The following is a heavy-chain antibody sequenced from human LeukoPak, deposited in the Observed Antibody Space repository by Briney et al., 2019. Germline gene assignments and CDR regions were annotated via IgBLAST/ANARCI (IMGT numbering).Heavy chain of an antibody. V-gene: IGHV3-13*04. J-gene: IGHJ4*02. CDR3: VRVKKSYSGYDTYYFDY. CDR1: GFTFSNYD. CDR2: IGTAGDT. Sequence: GGSLRLSCAASGFTFSNYDMHWVRQATGKGLEWVSAIGTAGDTYYPGSVKGRFTISRENAKNSLYLQMNSLRAGDTAVYYCVRVKKSYSGYDTYYFDYWGQGTLVTVSS. D-gene: IGHD5-12*01.